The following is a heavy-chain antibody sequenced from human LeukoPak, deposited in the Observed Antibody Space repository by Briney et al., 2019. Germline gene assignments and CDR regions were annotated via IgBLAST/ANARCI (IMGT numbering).Heavy chain of an antibody. CDR2: IYYSGST. D-gene: IGHD5-12*01. CDR3: ARVDWLRDYYYYMDV. Sequence: PSGTLSLTCTVSGGSISSYYWSWIRQPPGKGLEWIGYIYYSGSTNYNPSLKSRVTISVDTSKNQFSLKVTSVTAADTAVYYCARVDWLRDYYYYMDVWGKGTTVTVSS. J-gene: IGHJ6*03. CDR1: GGSISSYY. V-gene: IGHV4-59*08.